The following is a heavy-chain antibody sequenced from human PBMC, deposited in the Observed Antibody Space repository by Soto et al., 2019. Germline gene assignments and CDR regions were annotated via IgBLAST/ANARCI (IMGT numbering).Heavy chain of an antibody. Sequence: QLQLQESGSGLVKPSQKLSLTYTVSGGSINSGGYSWSWIRQPPGKGLEWIGYIYRSGSAYYSPSLQNRVTISVDTSKNHFSLNLTSVTAADTAVYYCAVSGRGGLDVWGQGTTVTVSS. CDR1: GGSINSGGYS. CDR3: AVSGRGGLDV. D-gene: IGHD3-10*01. V-gene: IGHV4-30-2*01. CDR2: IYRSGSA. J-gene: IGHJ6*02.